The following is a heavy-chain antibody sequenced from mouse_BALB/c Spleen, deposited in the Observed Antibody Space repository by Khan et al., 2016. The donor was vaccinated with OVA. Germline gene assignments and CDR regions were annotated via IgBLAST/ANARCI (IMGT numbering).Heavy chain of an antibody. CDR2: LYPGTGSI. V-gene: IGHV1S132*01. D-gene: IGHD1-1*01. Sequence: QVQLQQSGAELVRPGASVKLSCKTSGYIFTSYWIHWVKQRSGQGLEWIARLYPGTGSIHYSEKFKGKVTLTADKSSSTAYMRLSSLKSEDSAVYFCARGDYDNTYGFGYWGQGTLVTVSA. J-gene: IGHJ3*01. CDR1: GYIFTSYW. CDR3: ARGDYDNTYGFGY.